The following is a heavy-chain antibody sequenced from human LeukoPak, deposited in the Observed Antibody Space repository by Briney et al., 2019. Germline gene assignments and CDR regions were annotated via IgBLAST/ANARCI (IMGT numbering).Heavy chain of an antibody. CDR2: IYYSGST. V-gene: IGHV4-59*01. J-gene: IGHJ4*02. CDR1: GGSISSYY. D-gene: IGHD3-10*01. Sequence: SETLSLTCTVSGGSISSYYWSWFRQPPGKGLEWIGYIYYSGSTNYNPSLKSRVTISVDTSKNQFSLKLSSVTAADTAVYYCARARGGSGSYYQGFDYWGQGTLVTVSS. CDR3: ARARGGSGSYYQGFDY.